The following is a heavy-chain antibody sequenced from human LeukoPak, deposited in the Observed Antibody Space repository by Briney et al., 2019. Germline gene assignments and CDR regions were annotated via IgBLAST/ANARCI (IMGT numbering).Heavy chain of an antibody. Sequence: SETLSLTCTVSGGSISSYYWSWIRQPPGKGLEWIGYIYYSGSTSYNPSLKSRVTISVDTSKKQFSLKLSSVTAADTAFYYCARYIVSYPHYAVDIGDRDTVVRVSS. D-gene: IGHD1-26*01. CDR1: GGSISSYY. CDR3: ARYIVSYPHYAVDI. CDR2: IYYSGST. J-gene: IGHJ3*02. V-gene: IGHV4-59*01.